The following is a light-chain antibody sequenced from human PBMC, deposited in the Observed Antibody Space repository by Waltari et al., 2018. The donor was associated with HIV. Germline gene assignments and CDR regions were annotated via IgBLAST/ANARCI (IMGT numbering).Light chain of an antibody. Sequence: QSALTQPASVSGSPGQSITLSCTGTSSDVGNNVVSWYQQPPGKAPKLIIYEVNKRPSGVSNRCSGARSGSTASLTISGLQAEDEANYYCCSYAGRSVFGSGTKVTVL. V-gene: IGLV2-23*02. CDR3: CSYAGRSV. CDR2: EVN. J-gene: IGLJ1*01. CDR1: SSDVGNNV.